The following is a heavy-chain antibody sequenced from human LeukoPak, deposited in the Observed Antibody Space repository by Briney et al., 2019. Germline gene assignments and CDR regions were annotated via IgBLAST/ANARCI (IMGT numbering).Heavy chain of an antibody. Sequence: GASVKVSCKASGYTFIIYYMHWVRQAPGQGLEWMGIINPSGGSTSYAQKFQGRVTTTRDTSTSTVYMELSSLRSEDTAVYYCARDESTSILWWWGQGTLVTVSS. CDR3: ARDESTSILWW. CDR2: INPSGGST. D-gene: IGHD2-21*01. J-gene: IGHJ1*01. CDR1: GYTFIIYY. V-gene: IGHV1-46*01.